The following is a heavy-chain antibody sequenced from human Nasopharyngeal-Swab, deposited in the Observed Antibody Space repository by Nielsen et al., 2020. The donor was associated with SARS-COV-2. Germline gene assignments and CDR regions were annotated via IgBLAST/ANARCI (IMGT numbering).Heavy chain of an antibody. J-gene: IGHJ6*02. CDR1: GFSFNEYA. D-gene: IGHD7-27*01. V-gene: IGHV3-9*01. Sequence: GGSLRLSCAAPGFSFNEYAMYWVRQAPGKGLEWVSGIRRDRGSLDYVDSVKGRFTISRDNAKNSLYLQMNSLRGEDTAVYYCAKDWRTGRSLGLFGMDVWGQGTTVIVSS. CDR2: IRRDRGSL. CDR3: AKDWRTGRSLGLFGMDV.